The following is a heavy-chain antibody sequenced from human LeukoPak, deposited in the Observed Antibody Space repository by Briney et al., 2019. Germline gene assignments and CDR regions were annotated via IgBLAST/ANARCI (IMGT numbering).Heavy chain of an antibody. Sequence: GGSLRLSCAASGFTFSRYGMSWVRQAPRKGLEWVSAISGSGGSTFYADSVKGRFTISRDNSKNTLSLQMNSLRAEDTAVYYCAKDYVLYCTSTSCYNDAFDIWGQGTMVTVSS. CDR3: AKDYVLYCTSTSCYNDAFDI. J-gene: IGHJ3*02. CDR2: ISGSGGST. CDR1: GFTFSRYG. V-gene: IGHV3-23*01. D-gene: IGHD2-2*02.